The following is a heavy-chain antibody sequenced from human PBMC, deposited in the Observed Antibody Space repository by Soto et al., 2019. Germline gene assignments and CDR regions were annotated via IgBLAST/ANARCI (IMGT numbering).Heavy chain of an antibody. D-gene: IGHD2-15*01. J-gene: IGHJ4*02. CDR3: ALYCSGGSCVSDY. CDR2: IIPIFGTA. CDR1: GGTFSSYA. Sequence: SVKVSCKASGGTFSSYAISWVRQAPGQGLEWMGGIIPIFGTANYAQKFQGRVTITADESTSTAYMELSSLRSEDTAVYYCALYCSGGSCVSDYWGQGTLVTSPQ. V-gene: IGHV1-69*13.